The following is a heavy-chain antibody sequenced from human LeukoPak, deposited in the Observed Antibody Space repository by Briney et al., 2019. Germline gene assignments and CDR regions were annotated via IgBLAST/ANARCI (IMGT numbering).Heavy chain of an antibody. CDR3: AHDRGYKILTGHADKY. CDR1: GFTFSDYY. J-gene: IGHJ4*02. Sequence: GGSLRLSCAASGFTFSDYYMTWIRQAPGKGLEWLSYISSSGSTVYYADAVKDRFSIASYKAKNTVYRQRNSWRCDDTALYYRAHDRGYKILTGHADKYCGQGALVT. V-gene: IGHV3-11*04. D-gene: IGHD3-9*01. CDR2: ISSSGSTV.